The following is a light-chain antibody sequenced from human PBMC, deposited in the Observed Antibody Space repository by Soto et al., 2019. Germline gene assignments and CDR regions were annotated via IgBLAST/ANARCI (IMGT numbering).Light chain of an antibody. CDR3: QQRSNWPPIT. Sequence: EIGLPKYHSTLSLSPGERSTLSCTSSQSISNYLAWYQQKPGQPPRLLIYDASNRAAGIPARFSGSGSGTDFTLTISSLEPEDFAVYYCQQRSNWPPITFGQGRRLEI. J-gene: IGKJ5*01. V-gene: IGKV3-11*01. CDR1: QSISNY. CDR2: DAS.